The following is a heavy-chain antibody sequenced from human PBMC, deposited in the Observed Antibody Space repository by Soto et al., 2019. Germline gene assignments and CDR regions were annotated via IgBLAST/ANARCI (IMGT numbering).Heavy chain of an antibody. CDR1: GFTVSHNY. Sequence: PGGSLRLSCAASGFTVSHNYMSWVRQAPGKGLEWVSIIYSGGSTYYADSVKGRFTISRDNSKNTLYLQINSVRDEDTAVYYCANLRRGGSSGLSDYWGQGTLVTVSS. V-gene: IGHV3-53*01. D-gene: IGHD1-26*01. CDR2: IYSGGST. J-gene: IGHJ4*01. CDR3: ANLRRGGSSGLSDY.